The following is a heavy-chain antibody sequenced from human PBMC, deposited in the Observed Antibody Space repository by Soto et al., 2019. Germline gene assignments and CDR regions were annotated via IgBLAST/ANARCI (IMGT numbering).Heavy chain of an antibody. D-gene: IGHD6-6*01. Sequence: ASVNVSCKSSGYTFTSHYINWVRQATGQGLEWMGWMNPNSGNTGYAQKFQGRVTMTRNTSISTAYMELSSLRSEDTAVYYCAREGYSSSSVGMDVWGQGPTVTVSS. J-gene: IGHJ6*02. CDR3: AREGYSSSSVGMDV. CDR2: MNPNSGNT. CDR1: GYTFTSHY. V-gene: IGHV1-8*01.